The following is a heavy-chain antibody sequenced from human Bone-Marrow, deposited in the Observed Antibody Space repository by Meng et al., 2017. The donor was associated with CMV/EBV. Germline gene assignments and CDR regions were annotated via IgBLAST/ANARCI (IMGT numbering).Heavy chain of an antibody. D-gene: IGHD4-23*01. CDR3: ARPYGGNSQGAFDI. Sequence: GESLKISCAASGFTFSSYSMNWVRQAPGKGLEWVSYISSSSSTIYYSDSVKGRFTISRDDANNSLYLQMHSLRAEDTAVYYCARPYGGNSQGAFDIWGQGTVVTVSS. V-gene: IGHV3-48*04. CDR1: GFTFSSYS. J-gene: IGHJ3*02. CDR2: ISSSSSTI.